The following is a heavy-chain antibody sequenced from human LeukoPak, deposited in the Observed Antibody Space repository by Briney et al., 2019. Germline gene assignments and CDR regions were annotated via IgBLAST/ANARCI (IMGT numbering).Heavy chain of an antibody. D-gene: IGHD3-9*01. CDR2: MNPNSGNT. CDR1: GYTFTSYG. V-gene: IGHV1-8*02. Sequence: GASVKVSCKASGYTFTSYGISWVRQAPGQGLEWMGWMNPNSGNTGYAQKFQGRVTMTRNTSISTAYMELSSLRSEDTAVYYCARQRELTGRACDYWGQGTLVTVSS. J-gene: IGHJ4*02. CDR3: ARQRELTGRACDY.